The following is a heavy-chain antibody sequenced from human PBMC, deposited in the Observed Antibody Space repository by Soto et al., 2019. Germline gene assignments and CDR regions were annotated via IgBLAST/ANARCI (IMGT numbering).Heavy chain of an antibody. Sequence: QVQLVQSGAEVKKPGSSVKVSCKASGGTFNNYAISWVRQAPGQGLEWMGGIIPMFGTPNYAQKFHDRVTIIADTSTSQTSMELGNLTSKDPAVYYSARCGGPGDDSGSQCTAPANYYGMDVWGQGTTVTVSS. CDR3: ARCGGPGDDSGSQCTAPANYYGMDV. CDR1: GGTFNNYA. V-gene: IGHV1-69*06. CDR2: IIPMFGTP. D-gene: IGHD3-10*01. J-gene: IGHJ6*02.